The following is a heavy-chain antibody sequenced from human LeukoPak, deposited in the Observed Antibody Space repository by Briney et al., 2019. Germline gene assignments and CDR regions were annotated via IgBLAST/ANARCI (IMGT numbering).Heavy chain of an antibody. J-gene: IGHJ5*02. Sequence: ASVKVSCKASGGTFSSYAISWVRQAPGQGLEWMGGIIPIFGTANYAQKFQGRVTITTDESTSTAYMELSSLRSEDTAVYYCARGGGYYYGRGWFDPWGQGTLVTVSS. D-gene: IGHD3-10*02. V-gene: IGHV1-69*05. CDR1: GGTFSSYA. CDR2: IIPIFGTA. CDR3: ARGGGYYYGRGWFDP.